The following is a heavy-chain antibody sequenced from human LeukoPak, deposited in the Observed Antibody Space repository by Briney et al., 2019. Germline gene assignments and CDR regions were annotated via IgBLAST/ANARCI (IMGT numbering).Heavy chain of an antibody. V-gene: IGHV3-74*01. CDR3: ACIQLWSRYYYYYVDV. J-gene: IGHJ6*03. D-gene: IGHD5-18*01. CDR1: GFTFSSYW. Sequence: GGSLRLSCAASGFTFSSYWMHWVRQAPGKGLVWVSRINSDGSSTSYADSVKGRFTISRDNAKNTLYLQMNSLRAEDTAVYYCACIQLWSRYYYYYVDVWGKGTTVTVSS. CDR2: INSDGSST.